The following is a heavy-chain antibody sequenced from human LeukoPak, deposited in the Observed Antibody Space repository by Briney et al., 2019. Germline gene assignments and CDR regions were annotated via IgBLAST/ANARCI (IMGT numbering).Heavy chain of an antibody. CDR2: IYYSGST. J-gene: IGHJ6*02. CDR3: ARDYPVSVTGYGMDV. V-gene: IGHV4-39*07. Sequence: SETLSLTCTVSGGSISSSSYYWGWIRQPPGKGLEWIGSIYYSGSTYYNPSLKSRVTISVDTSKNQFSLKLSSVTAADTAVYYCARDYPVSVTGYGMDVWGQGTTVTVSS. D-gene: IGHD4-17*01. CDR1: GGSISSSSYY.